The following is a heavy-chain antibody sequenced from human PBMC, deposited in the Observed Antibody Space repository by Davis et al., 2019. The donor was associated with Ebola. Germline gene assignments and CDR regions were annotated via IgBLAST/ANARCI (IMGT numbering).Heavy chain of an antibody. V-gene: IGHV1-46*03. CDR1: GYTFTSYY. CDR2: INPSGGDA. J-gene: IGHJ3*02. D-gene: IGHD5-12*01. CDR3: TTPGGQDSGYDVFDI. Sequence: AASVKVSCKASGYTFTSYYMHWVRQAPGQGLEWMGIINPSGGDASYAQTFQGRVTMTRDTSTSTVYMDLSSLRSEDTALYYCTTPGGQDSGYDVFDIWGQGTMVTVSS.